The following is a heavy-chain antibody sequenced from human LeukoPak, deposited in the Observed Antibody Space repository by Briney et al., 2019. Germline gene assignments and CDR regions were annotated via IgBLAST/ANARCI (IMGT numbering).Heavy chain of an antibody. V-gene: IGHV3-20*04. Sequence: GGSLRLSCAASGFTFDDYGMSWVRQAPGKGLEWVSGINWNGGSTGYADSVKGRFTISRDNAKNTLYLQMNRLTVEDTAVYYCGRGMRDYYGLDYWGQGILVTVSS. J-gene: IGHJ4*02. CDR1: GFTFDDYG. D-gene: IGHD3-10*01. CDR2: INWNGGST. CDR3: GRGMRDYYGLDY.